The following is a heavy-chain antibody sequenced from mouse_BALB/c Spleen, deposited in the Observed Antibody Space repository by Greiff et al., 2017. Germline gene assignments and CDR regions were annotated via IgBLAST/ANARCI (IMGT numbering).Heavy chain of an antibody. CDR3: ARTIYYGNEWFAY. CDR1: GFTFSSFG. Sequence: EVKLVESGGGLVQPGGSRKLSCAASGFTFSSFGMHWVRQAPEKGLEWVAYISSGSSTIYYADTVKGRFTISRDNPKNTLFLQMTSLRSEDTAMYDCARTIYYGNEWFAYWGQGTLVTVSA. D-gene: IGHD2-1*01. V-gene: IGHV5-17*02. J-gene: IGHJ3*01. CDR2: ISSGSSTI.